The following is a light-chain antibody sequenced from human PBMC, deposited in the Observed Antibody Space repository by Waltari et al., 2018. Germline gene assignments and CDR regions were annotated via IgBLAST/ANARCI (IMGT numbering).Light chain of an antibody. CDR2: WGS. CDR3: MQGLQIPLT. Sequence: DIVMTQSPVSLAATPGEPASISCRSSQSLLHRSGYNYLSWYLQKPGQSPQLLIYWGSNRASGVPDRFSGSGSGTEFTLKISRVEAEDVGVYYCMQGLQIPLTFGGGSKVEIK. V-gene: IGKV2-28*01. CDR1: QSLLHRSGYNY. J-gene: IGKJ4*01.